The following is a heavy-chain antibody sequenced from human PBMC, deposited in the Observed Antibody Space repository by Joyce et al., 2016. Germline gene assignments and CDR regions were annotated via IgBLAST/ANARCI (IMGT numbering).Heavy chain of an antibody. CDR2: ITWDGGSP. D-gene: IGHD5-24*01. CDR1: GFTFDHYT. CDR3: AKGPLMAHYYFDS. V-gene: IGHV3-43*01. J-gene: IGHJ4*02. Sequence: EVQLVESGGVVVQPGGSLRLSCSASGFTFDHYTLHWVRQAPGKGLGWVSLITWDGGSPYYADSVKGRFTISRDNSKNSLYLQMNSLRTEDTALYYCAKGPLMAHYYFDSWGQGTLVTVSS.